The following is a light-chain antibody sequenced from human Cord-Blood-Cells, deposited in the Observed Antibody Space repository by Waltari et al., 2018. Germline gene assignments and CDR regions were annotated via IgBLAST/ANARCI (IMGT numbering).Light chain of an antibody. V-gene: IGKV3-20*01. J-gene: IGKJ1*01. Sequence: EIVLTQSPGTLSLSPGERATLSCRASQSVSSSYLAWYQQKPGQAPRLLIYGASNRATGIPDRFSGSGCGTDFTLTISRLEPEDFAVYYCQQYGSSPWTFGQGTKVEIK. CDR1: QSVSSSY. CDR2: GAS. CDR3: QQYGSSPWT.